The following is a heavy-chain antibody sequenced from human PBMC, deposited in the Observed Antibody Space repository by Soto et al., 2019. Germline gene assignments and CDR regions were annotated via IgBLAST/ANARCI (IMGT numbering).Heavy chain of an antibody. CDR2: IYHSGST. CDR1: VGSISSGGYS. J-gene: IGHJ4*02. D-gene: IGHD4-4*01. V-gene: IGHV4-30-2*01. Sequence: PSETLSLTCRVSVGSISSGGYSWSWIRQPPGKGLEWIGYIYHSGSTYYNPSLKSRVTISVDRSKNQFSLKLSSVTAADTAVYYCARGMTTVTTLDYWGQGTLVTVSS. CDR3: ARGMTTVTTLDY.